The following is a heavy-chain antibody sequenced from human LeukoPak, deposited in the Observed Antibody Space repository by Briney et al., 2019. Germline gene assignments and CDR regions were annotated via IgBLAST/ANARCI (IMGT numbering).Heavy chain of an antibody. J-gene: IGHJ4*02. V-gene: IGHV4-30-2*03. CDR1: GGSISSGGYY. D-gene: IGHD6-13*01. CDR2: IYHSGST. CDR3: ARHSAAAAGRGGFDY. Sequence: SETLSLTCTVSGGSISSGGYYWSWIRQPPGKGLEWIGYIYHSGSTYYNPSLKSRVTISVDASKNQFSLKLSSVTAADTAVYYCARHSAAAAGRGGFDYWGQGTLVTVSS.